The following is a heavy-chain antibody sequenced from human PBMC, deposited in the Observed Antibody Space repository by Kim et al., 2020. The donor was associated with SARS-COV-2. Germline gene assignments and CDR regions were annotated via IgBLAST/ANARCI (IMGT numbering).Heavy chain of an antibody. J-gene: IGHJ6*02. Sequence: SETLSLTCAVYGGSFSGYYWSWIRQPPGKGLEWIGEINHSGSTNYNPSLKSRVTISVDTSKNQFSLKLSSVTAADTAVYYCATVLSNYYYYGMDDWGQGT. V-gene: IGHV4-34*01. CDR2: INHSGST. CDR1: GGSFSGYY. CDR3: ATVLSNYYYYGMDD. D-gene: IGHD3-16*01.